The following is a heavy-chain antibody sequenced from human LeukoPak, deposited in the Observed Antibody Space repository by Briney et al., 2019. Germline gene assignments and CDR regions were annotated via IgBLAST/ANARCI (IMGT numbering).Heavy chain of an antibody. CDR2: ISSNGGST. CDR3: ARDQAGFDY. Sequence: GGSLRLSCAASGFTFSSYAMHWVRQAPGKGLEYVSTISSNGGSTYYANSVKGRFTISRDNSKNTLYLQMGNLRAEDMAVYYCARDQAGFDYWGQGTLVTVSS. D-gene: IGHD6-19*01. J-gene: IGHJ4*02. CDR1: GFTFSSYA. V-gene: IGHV3-64*01.